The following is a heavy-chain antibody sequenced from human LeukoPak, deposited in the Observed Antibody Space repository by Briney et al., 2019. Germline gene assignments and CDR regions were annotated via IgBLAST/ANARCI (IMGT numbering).Heavy chain of an antibody. V-gene: IGHV3-9*01. CDR1: GFTFDDYA. D-gene: IGHD2-2*01. CDR3: ACQLLGEAFDI. CDR2: ISWNSGSI. Sequence: GGSLRLSCAASGFTFDDYAMHWVRQAPGKGLEWVSGISWNSGSIGYADSVKGRFTISRDNAKNSLYLQMNSLRAEDTALYYCACQLLGEAFDIWGQGTIVTVSS. J-gene: IGHJ3*02.